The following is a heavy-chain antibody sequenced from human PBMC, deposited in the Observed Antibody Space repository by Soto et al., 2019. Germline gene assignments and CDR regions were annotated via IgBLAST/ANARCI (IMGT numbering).Heavy chain of an antibody. Sequence: GGSLSLSCAASGFTFSSYGMHWVRQAPGKGLEWVAVISYDGSNKYYADSVKGRFTISRDNSKNTLYLQMNSLRAEDTAVYYCAKADYYYDSSGYYSVWGQGTLVTVSS. J-gene: IGHJ4*02. CDR3: AKADYYYDSSGYYSV. CDR1: GFTFSSYG. D-gene: IGHD3-22*01. CDR2: ISYDGSNK. V-gene: IGHV3-30*18.